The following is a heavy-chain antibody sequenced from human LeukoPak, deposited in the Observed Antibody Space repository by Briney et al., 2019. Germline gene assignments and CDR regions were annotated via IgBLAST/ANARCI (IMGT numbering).Heavy chain of an antibody. J-gene: IGHJ5*02. D-gene: IGHD3-22*01. CDR2: ISAYNGNT. CDR1: GGTFSSYA. CDR3: AREGSAYYYDSSGYYPGWFDP. V-gene: IGHV1-18*01. Sequence: ASVKVPCKASGGTFSSYAISWVRQAPGQGLEWMGWISAYNGNTNYAQKLQGRVTMTTDTSTSTAYMELRSLRSDDTAVYYCAREGSAYYYDSSGYYPGWFDPWGQGTLVTVSS.